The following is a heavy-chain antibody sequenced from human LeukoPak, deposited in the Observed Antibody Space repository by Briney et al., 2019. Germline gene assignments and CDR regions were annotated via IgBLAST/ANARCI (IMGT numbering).Heavy chain of an antibody. CDR3: ARGPDTVVVPAAIGGHNYYMDV. V-gene: IGHV3-7*01. D-gene: IGHD2-2*02. J-gene: IGHJ6*03. CDR1: GFTFSSYW. CDR2: IKQDGSEK. Sequence: GGSLRLSCAASGFTFSSYWMSWVRQAPGKGLEWVANIKQDGSEKYYVDSVKGRFTISRDNAKNSLYLQMNSLRAEDTAVYYCARGPDTVVVPAAIGGHNYYMDVWGKGTTVTVSS.